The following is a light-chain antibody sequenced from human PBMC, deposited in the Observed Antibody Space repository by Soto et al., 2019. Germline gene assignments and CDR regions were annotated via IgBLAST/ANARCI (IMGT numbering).Light chain of an antibody. CDR2: GAS. CDR1: QSLSSTY. CDR3: LQYGRSPT. J-gene: IGKJ3*01. Sequence: EIVLTQSPGTLSLSPGERATLFCRASQSLSSTYLAWYQQRPGQAPRLLIFGASNRATGIPDRFRGSGSGTDFTLTINRVEPEDSAVYYCLQYGRSPTFGPGTKVHIK. V-gene: IGKV3-20*01.